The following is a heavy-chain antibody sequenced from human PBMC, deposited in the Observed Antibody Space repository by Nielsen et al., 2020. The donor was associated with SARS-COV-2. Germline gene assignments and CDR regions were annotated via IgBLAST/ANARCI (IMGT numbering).Heavy chain of an antibody. D-gene: IGHD3-22*01. V-gene: IGHV1-3*01. Sequence: WVRQAPGQRLEWMGWINAGNGNTKYSQKFQGRVTITRDTSASTAYMELSSLRSEDTAVYYCARALTGYYYDSSGYSNYFDYWGQGTLVTVSS. CDR2: INAGNGNT. CDR3: ARALTGYYYDSSGYSNYFDY. J-gene: IGHJ4*02.